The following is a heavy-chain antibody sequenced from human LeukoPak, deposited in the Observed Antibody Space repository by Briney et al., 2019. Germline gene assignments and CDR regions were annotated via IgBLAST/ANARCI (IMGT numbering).Heavy chain of an antibody. CDR3: ARDSRLVRGYYYMDV. Sequence: GGSLRLSCAASGFTFSSYAMHWVRQAPGKGLEWVAVISYDGSNKYYADSVKGRFTISRDNSKNTLYLQMNSLRAEDTAVYYCARDSRLVRGYYYMDVWGKGTTVTVS. CDR2: ISYDGSNK. CDR1: GFTFSSYA. D-gene: IGHD6-6*01. V-gene: IGHV3-30*01. J-gene: IGHJ6*03.